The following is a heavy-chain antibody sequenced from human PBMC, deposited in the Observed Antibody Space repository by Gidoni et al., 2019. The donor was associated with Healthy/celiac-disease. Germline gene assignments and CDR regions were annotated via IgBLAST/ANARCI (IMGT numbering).Heavy chain of an antibody. CDR1: GGSISSSSYY. D-gene: IGHD3-10*01. CDR2: IYSSGST. Sequence: QLQLQESGPGLVKPSETLSLTCTVSGGSISSSSYYWGWIRQPPGKGLEGIGSIYSSGSTYYNPSLKSRVTISVDTSKNQFSLKLSSVTAADTAVYYCARGDVGLLWFGESTAPFDYWGQGTLVTVSS. CDR3: ARGDVGLLWFGESTAPFDY. V-gene: IGHV4-39*01. J-gene: IGHJ4*02.